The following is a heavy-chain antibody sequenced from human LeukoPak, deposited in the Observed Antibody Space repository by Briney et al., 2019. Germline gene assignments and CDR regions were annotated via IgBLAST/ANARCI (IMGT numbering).Heavy chain of an antibody. J-gene: IGHJ1*01. Sequence: KASETLSLTRTVPGGSIRIYYRSWVRPPPGKGLEWMGYIYYSGSTNYNPSLKSRVTISVDTSKNQFSLKLSSVTAADTAVYYCASSMGELLWFGESTIEYFQHWGQGTLVTVSS. CDR1: GGSIRIYY. V-gene: IGHV4-59*12. CDR3: ASSMGELLWFGESTIEYFQH. D-gene: IGHD3-10*01. CDR2: IYYSGST.